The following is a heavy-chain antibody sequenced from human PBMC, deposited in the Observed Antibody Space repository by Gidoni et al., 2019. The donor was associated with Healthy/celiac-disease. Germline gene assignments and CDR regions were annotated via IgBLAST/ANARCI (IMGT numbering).Heavy chain of an antibody. CDR3: ARGKDDILTGYYTDYYYGMDV. Sequence: EVQLVESGGGLVKPGGSLRLSCAASGFTFISYSMNWVRQAPGKGLEWVSVISRSSSYISYEDSVKGRFTISRDNAKNSLYLQMNSLRAEDTAVYYCARGKDDILTGYYTDYYYGMDVWGQGTTVTVSS. J-gene: IGHJ6*02. CDR2: ISRSSSYI. V-gene: IGHV3-21*01. CDR1: GFTFISYS. D-gene: IGHD3-9*01.